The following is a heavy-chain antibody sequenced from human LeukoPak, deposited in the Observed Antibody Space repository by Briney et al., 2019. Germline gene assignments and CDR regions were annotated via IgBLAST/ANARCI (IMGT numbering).Heavy chain of an antibody. CDR1: GFTFSSYS. CDR3: ARDYGSVKRYDILTGYSPGYFDY. D-gene: IGHD3-9*01. J-gene: IGHJ4*02. Sequence: PGGSLRLSCAASGFTFSSYSMNWVRQAPGKGLEWVSSISSSSSYIYYADSVKGRFTISRDNAKNSLYLQMNSRRAEDTAVYYCARDYGSVKRYDILTGYSPGYFDYSRQGTLVTVSS. V-gene: IGHV3-21*01. CDR2: ISSSSSYI.